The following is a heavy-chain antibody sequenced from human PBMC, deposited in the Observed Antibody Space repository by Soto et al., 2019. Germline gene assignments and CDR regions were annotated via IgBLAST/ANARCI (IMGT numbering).Heavy chain of an antibody. CDR3: AQDRTAILAEVSWLES. V-gene: IGHV3-30*18. CDR2: ISYDGSNK. CDR1: GLTFNSHC. Sequence: QVLLVESGGGVVQPGGSLTLSCVGSGLTFNSHCMHWVRQAPGKGLEWVAVISYDGSNKYYEESVKGRFTISRDNSRNTVYLQLNSLRAEDTALYYCAQDRTAILAEVSWLESWGQGSMVTVSA. J-gene: IGHJ5*02. D-gene: IGHD5-12*01.